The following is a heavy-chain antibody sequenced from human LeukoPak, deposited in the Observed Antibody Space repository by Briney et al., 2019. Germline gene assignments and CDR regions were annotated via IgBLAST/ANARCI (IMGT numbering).Heavy chain of an antibody. CDR3: AKDRLASGYSGFDF. D-gene: IGHD3-22*01. V-gene: IGHV3-23*01. CDR1: GFTFSSYA. Sequence: GGSLRLSCAASGFTFSSYAMSWVRQAPGKGLEWVSTLLRRGGRAYYADSVKGRFTISRDDSKDTLYLQMNSLRAEDTAMYYCAKDRLASGYSGFDFWGQGTRVTVSS. J-gene: IGHJ4*02. CDR2: LLRRGGRA.